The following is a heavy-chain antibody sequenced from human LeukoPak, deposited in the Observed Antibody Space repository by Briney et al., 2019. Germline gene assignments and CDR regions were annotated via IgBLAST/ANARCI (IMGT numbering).Heavy chain of an antibody. J-gene: IGHJ6*03. V-gene: IGHV3-9*01. D-gene: IGHD6-6*01. Sequence: GGSLRLSCAASGFTFSSYAMSWVRRAPGKGLEWVSGISWNSGSIGYADSVKGRFTISRDNAKNSLYLQMNSLRAEDTALYYCAKGAIAARPDYYYYYYMDVWGKGTTVTVSS. CDR3: AKGAIAARPDYYYYYYMDV. CDR1: GFTFSSYA. CDR2: ISWNSGSI.